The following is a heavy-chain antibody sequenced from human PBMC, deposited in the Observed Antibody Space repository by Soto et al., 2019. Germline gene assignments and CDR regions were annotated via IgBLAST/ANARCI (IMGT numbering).Heavy chain of an antibody. V-gene: IGHV3-23*01. CDR2: ISGSGIST. Sequence: GGSLRLSCAASGFTFRSYAMTWVRQAPGKGLEWVSSISGSGISTYYADSVKGRFTISRDNSKNTLYLQMNSLRAEDAAVYYCAKSAGSNAYYPNDYWGQGTLVTVSS. D-gene: IGHD3-16*01. CDR3: AKSAGSNAYYPNDY. CDR1: GFTFRSYA. J-gene: IGHJ4*02.